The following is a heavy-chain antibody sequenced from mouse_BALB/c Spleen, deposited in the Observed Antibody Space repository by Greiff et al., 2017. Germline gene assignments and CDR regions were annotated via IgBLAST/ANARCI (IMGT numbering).Heavy chain of an antibody. V-gene: IGHV5-6-4*01. CDR1: GFTFSSFG. Sequence: EVMLVESGGGLVQPGGSRKLSCAASGFTFSSFGMHWVRQAPEKRLEWVATISSGGSYTYYPDSVKGRFTISRDNAKNTLYLQMSSLKSEDTAMYYCTRDYGNYGYFDVWGAGTTVTVAS. J-gene: IGHJ1*01. CDR2: ISSGGSYT. D-gene: IGHD2-1*01. CDR3: TRDYGNYGYFDV.